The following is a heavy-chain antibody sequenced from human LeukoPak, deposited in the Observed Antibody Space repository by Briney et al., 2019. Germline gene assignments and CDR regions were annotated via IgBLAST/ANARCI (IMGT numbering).Heavy chain of an antibody. CDR1: GFTFSSYS. CDR3: ARDTVPLYDSSGYPDY. D-gene: IGHD3-22*01. J-gene: IGHJ4*02. CDR2: ISSSSSYI. Sequence: GGSLRLSCAASGFTFSSYSMNWVRQAPGKGLEWVSSISSSSSYIYYADSMKGRFTISRDNAKNSLYLQMNSLRAEDTAVYYCARDTVPLYDSSGYPDYWGQGTLVTVSS. V-gene: IGHV3-21*01.